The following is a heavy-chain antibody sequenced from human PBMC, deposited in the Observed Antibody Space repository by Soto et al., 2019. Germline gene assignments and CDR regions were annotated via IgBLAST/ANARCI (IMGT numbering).Heavy chain of an antibody. CDR1: GGSVNNANYF. J-gene: IGHJ6*02. Sequence: QVRLEESGPGLVKPSETLSLICSVSGGSVNNANYFWNWIRHHPENGLEWIGYIYYSGSTRYNPSRTTRVTLSIATSKNQSSLRRNSVTVADTAVYCCARDAYYGGSRAGMDVWGRGTTVTV. CDR3: ARDAYYGGSRAGMDV. CDR2: IYYSGST. D-gene: IGHD4-17*01. V-gene: IGHV4-31*03.